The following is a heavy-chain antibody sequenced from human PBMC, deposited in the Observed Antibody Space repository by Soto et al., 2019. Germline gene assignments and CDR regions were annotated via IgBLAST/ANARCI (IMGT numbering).Heavy chain of an antibody. CDR1: GGTFSSYA. CDR2: IIPIFGTA. D-gene: IGHD2-15*01. Sequence: QVQLVQSGAEVKKPGSSVKVSCKASGGTFSSYAISWVRQAPGQGLEWMGGIIPIFGTANYAQKFQGRVTITADKSTSTAYMELSSLRSEDTAVYYCAREGPQGYCSGGSCYSTHMDVWGQGTTVTVSS. CDR3: AREGPQGYCSGGSCYSTHMDV. V-gene: IGHV1-69*06. J-gene: IGHJ6*02.